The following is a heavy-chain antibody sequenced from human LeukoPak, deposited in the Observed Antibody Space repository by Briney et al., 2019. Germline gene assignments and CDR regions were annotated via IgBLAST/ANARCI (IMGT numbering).Heavy chain of an antibody. CDR1: GGSFSGYY. Sequence: SETLSLTCAVYGGSFSGYYWSWIRQPPGKGLEWIGEINHSGSTNYNPSLKSRVTISVDTSKDQFSLKLSSVTAADTAVYYCARDPVGATFVDYWGQGTLVTVSS. CDR3: ARDPVGATFVDY. D-gene: IGHD1-26*01. J-gene: IGHJ4*02. V-gene: IGHV4-34*01. CDR2: INHSGST.